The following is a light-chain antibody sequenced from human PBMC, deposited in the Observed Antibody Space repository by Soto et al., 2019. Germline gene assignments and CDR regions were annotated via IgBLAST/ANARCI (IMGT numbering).Light chain of an antibody. Sequence: QSVLTQPPSVSGAPGQRVTISCTGSGSNIGAGYDIHWYQQVPGTAPKPLIYANTNRASGVPDRFSGSKSGTSASLAITGLQAEDEADYYCQSYDTSLSGYVLGPGTKVTVL. J-gene: IGLJ1*01. CDR1: GSNIGAGYD. V-gene: IGLV1-40*01. CDR2: ANT. CDR3: QSYDTSLSGYV.